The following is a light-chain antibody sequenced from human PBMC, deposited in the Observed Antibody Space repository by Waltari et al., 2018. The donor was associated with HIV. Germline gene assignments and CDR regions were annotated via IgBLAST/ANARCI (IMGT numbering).Light chain of an antibody. CDR3: AAWDDSLSGWV. V-gene: IGLV1-47*01. Sequence: QSVLTQPPSASGTPGQRVTISCSGRSSNIGSTYVYWYQQLPGTAPKLLLYRNNQRPSGVPDRFSGSKSGTSASLAIRGLRSEDEAYYYCAAWDDSLSGWVFGGGTKLTVL. CDR2: RNN. J-gene: IGLJ3*02. CDR1: SSNIGSTY.